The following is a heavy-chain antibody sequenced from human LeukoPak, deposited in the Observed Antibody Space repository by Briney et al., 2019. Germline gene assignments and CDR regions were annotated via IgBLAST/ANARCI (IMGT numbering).Heavy chain of an antibody. V-gene: IGHV3-64*01. CDR3: AKDSYEFGEEY. J-gene: IGHJ4*02. CDR2: ISSNGGST. Sequence: GGSLRLSCAASGFTFSSYAMHWVRQAPGKGLEYVSAISSNGGSTYYANSVKGRFTISRDNSKNTLYLQMGSLRAEDMAVYYCAKDSYEFGEEYWGQGTLVTVSS. D-gene: IGHD3-10*01. CDR1: GFTFSSYA.